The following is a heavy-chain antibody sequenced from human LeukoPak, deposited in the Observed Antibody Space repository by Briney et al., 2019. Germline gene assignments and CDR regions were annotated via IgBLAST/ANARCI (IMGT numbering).Heavy chain of an antibody. CDR3: ARQSRATTMVRGVILAYFDY. CDR2: INHSGST. D-gene: IGHD3-10*01. V-gene: IGHV4-34*01. CDR1: GGSFSNYY. J-gene: IGHJ4*02. Sequence: SETLSLTCAIYGGSFSNYYWSWIRQPPGKGLEWIGEINHSGSTNYNPSLKSRLTISVDTSKNQFSLSLSSVTAADTAVYYCARQSRATTMVRGVILAYFDYWGQGILVTVSS.